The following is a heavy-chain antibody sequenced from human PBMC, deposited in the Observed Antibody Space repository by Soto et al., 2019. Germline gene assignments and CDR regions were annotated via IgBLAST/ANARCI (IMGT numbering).Heavy chain of an antibody. V-gene: IGHV4-34*02. D-gene: IGHD3-3*02. Sequence: QVQLQQWGAGLLKPSETLSLTCAVYGGSFSGYYWTWIRQAPGKGLEWIGEINHCGGTNYNSSLKSRVTISVDTSKNQFSLILHSVTAADTAVYYCARDRQYYQFWSGCQNEGPCAMDVWGQGTTVTVSS. J-gene: IGHJ6*02. CDR3: ARDRQYYQFWSGCQNEGPCAMDV. CDR1: GGSFSGYY. CDR2: INHCGGT.